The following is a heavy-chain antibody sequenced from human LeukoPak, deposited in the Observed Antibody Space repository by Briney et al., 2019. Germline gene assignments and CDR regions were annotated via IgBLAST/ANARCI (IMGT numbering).Heavy chain of an antibody. V-gene: IGHV4-34*01. D-gene: IGHD6-13*01. J-gene: IGHJ6*03. CDR3: ARGRYSSNYYYYYYMDV. CDR1: GGSFSGYY. Sequence: PSETLSLTCAVYGGSFSGYYWSWIRQPPGKGLEWIGDINHSGSTNYNPSLKSRVTISVDTSKNQFSLKLSSVTAADTAVYYCARGRYSSNYYYYYYMDVWGKGTTVTVSS. CDR2: INHSGST.